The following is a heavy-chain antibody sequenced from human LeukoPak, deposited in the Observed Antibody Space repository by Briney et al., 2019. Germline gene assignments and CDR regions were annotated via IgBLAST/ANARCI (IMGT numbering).Heavy chain of an antibody. CDR1: GFTVNSNY. CDR3: ARGVVVAAIFDD. V-gene: IGHV3-66*02. CDR2: IYSGGST. Sequence: PGGSLRLSCAASGFTVNSNYMSWVRQAPGKGLEWVSVIYSGGSTYYADSVKGRFTISRDNSKNTLYLQMNSLRAEDTAVYYCARGVVVAAIFDDCGQGTLGTVSS. D-gene: IGHD2-15*01. J-gene: IGHJ4*02.